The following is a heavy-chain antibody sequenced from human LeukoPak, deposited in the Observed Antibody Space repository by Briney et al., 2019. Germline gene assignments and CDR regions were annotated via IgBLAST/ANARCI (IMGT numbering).Heavy chain of an antibody. CDR1: GGSISSGGYS. CDR2: IYHSGST. D-gene: IGHD5-18*01. V-gene: IGHV4-30-2*01. J-gene: IGHJ4*02. CDR3: ARKRGYSYFDY. Sequence: SETLSLTCAVSGGSISSGGYSWSWIRQPPGTGLEWIGYIYHSGSTYYNPSLKSRVTISVDRSKNQFSLKLSSVTAADTAVYYCARKRGYSYFDYWGQGTLVTVSS.